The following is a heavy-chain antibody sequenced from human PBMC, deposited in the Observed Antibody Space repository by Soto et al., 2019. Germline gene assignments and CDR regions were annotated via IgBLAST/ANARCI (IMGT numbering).Heavy chain of an antibody. J-gene: IGHJ4*02. D-gene: IGHD3-16*02. CDR1: GYTFTSYG. CDR3: ARGDYDYIWGSYRGDY. V-gene: IGHV1-18*01. Sequence: ASVKVSCKASGYTFTSYGISWVRQAPGQGLEWMGWISAYNGNTNYAQKLQGRVTMTTDTSTSTAYMELRSLRSDDTAVYYCARGDYDYIWGSYRGDYWGQGTLVTVSS. CDR2: ISAYNGNT.